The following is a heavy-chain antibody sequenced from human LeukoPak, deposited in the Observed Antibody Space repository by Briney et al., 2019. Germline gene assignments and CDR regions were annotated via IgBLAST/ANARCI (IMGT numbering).Heavy chain of an antibody. V-gene: IGHV1-2*02. CDR3: ARDLGNDSSGYYADY. D-gene: IGHD3-22*01. J-gene: IGHJ4*02. CDR1: GYTFTGYY. CDR2: INLNSGGT. Sequence: ASVKVSCKASGYTFTGYYMHWVRQAPGQGLEWMGWINLNSGGTNYAQKFQGRVTMTRDTSISTAYMELSRLRSDDTAVYYCARDLGNDSSGYYADYWGQGTLVTVSS.